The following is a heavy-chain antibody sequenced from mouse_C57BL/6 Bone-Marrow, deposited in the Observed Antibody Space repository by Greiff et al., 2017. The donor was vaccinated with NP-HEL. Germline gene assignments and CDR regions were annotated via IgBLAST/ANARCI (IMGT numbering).Heavy chain of an antibody. CDR2: IYPSDSET. J-gene: IGHJ3*01. CDR3: ARVDYGSSDGFAY. Sequence: VQLQQPGAELVRPGSSVKLSCKASGYTFTSYWMDWVKQRPGQGLEWIGNIYPSDSETHYNQKFKDKATLTVDKSSSTAYMQLSSLTSEDSAVYYCARVDYGSSDGFAYWGQGTLVTVSA. CDR1: GYTFTSYW. D-gene: IGHD1-1*01. V-gene: IGHV1-61*01.